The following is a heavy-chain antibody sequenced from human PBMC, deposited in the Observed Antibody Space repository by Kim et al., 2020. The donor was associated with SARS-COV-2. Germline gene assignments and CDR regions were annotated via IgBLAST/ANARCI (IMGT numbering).Heavy chain of an antibody. CDR3: ARQRGYYYYYMDV. Sequence: RYRPSFQGQVTISADKSISTAYLQWSSLKASDTAMYYCARQRGYYYYYMDVWGKGTTVTVSS. J-gene: IGHJ6*03. V-gene: IGHV5-51*01.